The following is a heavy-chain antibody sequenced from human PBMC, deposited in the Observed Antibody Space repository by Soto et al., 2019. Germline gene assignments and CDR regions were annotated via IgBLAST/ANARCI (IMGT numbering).Heavy chain of an antibody. Sequence: SLRLACVASRITFNYYAMTWVRQAPGKGLEWVSSITSGGASTSYADSVKGRFTISRDKSKNTLYLQMNSLSAEDTAVYYCARDGLGGGLPRLDYWGQGTLVTVSS. CDR3: ARDGLGGGLPRLDY. V-gene: IGHV3-23*01. D-gene: IGHD3-16*01. CDR1: RITFNYYA. CDR2: ITSGGAST. J-gene: IGHJ4*02.